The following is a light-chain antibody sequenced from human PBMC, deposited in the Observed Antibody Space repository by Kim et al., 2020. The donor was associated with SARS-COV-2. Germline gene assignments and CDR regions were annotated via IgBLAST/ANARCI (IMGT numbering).Light chain of an antibody. Sequence: DIQMTQSPSTLSASVGDRVTITCRASQSISSWLAWYQQKPGKAPKLLIYKASSLESGVPSRFSGSGSGTEFTLTISSLQPDDFAPYYFQQYNSYPWTFGQGTKVDIK. V-gene: IGKV1-5*03. J-gene: IGKJ1*01. CDR2: KAS. CDR1: QSISSW. CDR3: QQYNSYPWT.